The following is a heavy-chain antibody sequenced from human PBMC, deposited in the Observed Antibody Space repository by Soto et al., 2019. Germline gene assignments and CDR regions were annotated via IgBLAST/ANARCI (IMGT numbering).Heavy chain of an antibody. CDR1: GFTFSSYS. CDR3: VKYTVTEDLGES. D-gene: IGHD3-16*01. CDR2: VSRAGTYT. V-gene: IGHV3-23*01. J-gene: IGHJ5*02. Sequence: EVQLLESGGDVVRPGGSLRLSCAASGFTFSSYSMGWVRQAPGKGLEWVAGVSRAGTYTFYADSVMGRFSISRYNYRDTVDLYMNTLRGDDTAVYFYVKYTVTEDLGESWGQGTLVSVSS.